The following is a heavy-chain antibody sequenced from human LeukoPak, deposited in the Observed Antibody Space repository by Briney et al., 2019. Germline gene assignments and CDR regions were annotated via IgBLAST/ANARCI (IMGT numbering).Heavy chain of an antibody. Sequence: PSETLSLTCAVYGGSFSGYYWSWIRQPPGKGLEWIGEINHSGSTNYNPSLKSRVTISVDTSKNQCSLKLSSVTAADTAVYYCARHPSLGYCSSTSCYGVDYWGQGTLVTVSP. CDR2: INHSGST. J-gene: IGHJ4*02. CDR3: ARHPSLGYCSSTSCYGVDY. V-gene: IGHV4-34*01. CDR1: GGSFSGYY. D-gene: IGHD2-2*01.